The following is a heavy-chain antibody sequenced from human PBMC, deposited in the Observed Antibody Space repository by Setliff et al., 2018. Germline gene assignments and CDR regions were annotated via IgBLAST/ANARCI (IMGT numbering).Heavy chain of an antibody. CDR3: AREQWLDPPGYYYMDV. CDR1: GGSISSYY. D-gene: IGHD6-19*01. V-gene: IGHV4-4*07. Sequence: SETLSLTCTVSGGSISSYYWSWIRQPAGKGLEWIGHIYIGGSANYNPSLKSRVTMSIXXXXNXXXXXXXXXTAADMAVYYCAREQWLDPPGYYYMDVWAKGTTVTVSS. CDR2: IYIGGSA. J-gene: IGHJ6*03.